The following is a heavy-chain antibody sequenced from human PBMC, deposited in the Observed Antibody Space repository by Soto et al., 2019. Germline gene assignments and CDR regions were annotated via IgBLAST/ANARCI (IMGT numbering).Heavy chain of an antibody. CDR3: AKLLYDFWSGVYYFDY. D-gene: IGHD3-3*01. J-gene: IGHJ4*02. CDR2: ISGSGGST. Sequence: GGSLRLSCAASGFTFSSYAMSWVRQAPGKGLEWVSAISGSGGSTYYADSVKGRFTISRDNSKNTLYLQMNSLRAEDTAVYYCAKLLYDFWSGVYYFDYWGQGTLVTVSS. V-gene: IGHV3-23*01. CDR1: GFTFSSYA.